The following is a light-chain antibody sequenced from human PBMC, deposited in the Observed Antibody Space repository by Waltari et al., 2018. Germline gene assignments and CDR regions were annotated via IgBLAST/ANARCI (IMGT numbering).Light chain of an antibody. CDR2: YLS. V-gene: IGLV3-21*01. J-gene: IGLJ3*02. CDR3: QPTYTSLAWT. Sequence: SYVLTQSPSVSLAPGETATISCGGDNIGSQAVNWYQQRPGQAPVVVFSYLSDRPSGIPERFSGSVSGNTATLTITSLHPEDFATYYCQPTYTSLAWTFGQGTK. CDR1: NIGSQA.